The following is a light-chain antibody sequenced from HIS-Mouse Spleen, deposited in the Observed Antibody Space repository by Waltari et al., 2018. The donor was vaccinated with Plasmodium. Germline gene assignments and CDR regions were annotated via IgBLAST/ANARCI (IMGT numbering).Light chain of an antibody. CDR2: EDS. J-gene: IGLJ3*02. CDR3: YSTDSSGNHRV. CDR1: ALPKKS. Sequence: SYELTQPPSVSVSPGQTARITCSGDALPKKSAYWYQQKSGNAPVLVIYEDSKRPSGIPERFSGSSSGTRATLTISGAQVEDEADYYCYSTDSSGNHRVFGGGTKLTVL. V-gene: IGLV3-10*01.